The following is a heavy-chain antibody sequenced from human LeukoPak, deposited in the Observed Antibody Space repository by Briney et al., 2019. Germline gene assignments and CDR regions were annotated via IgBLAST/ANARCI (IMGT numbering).Heavy chain of an antibody. CDR3: ARTSSSSWPRYFDY. Sequence: GASVKVSCKASGGTFSSYGISWVRQAPGQGLEWMGWISAYNGNTNYAQKLQGRVTMTTDTSTSTAYMELRSLRSDDTAVYYCARTSSSSWPRYFDYWGQGTLVTVSS. V-gene: IGHV1-18*01. D-gene: IGHD6-13*01. J-gene: IGHJ4*02. CDR2: ISAYNGNT. CDR1: GGTFSSYG.